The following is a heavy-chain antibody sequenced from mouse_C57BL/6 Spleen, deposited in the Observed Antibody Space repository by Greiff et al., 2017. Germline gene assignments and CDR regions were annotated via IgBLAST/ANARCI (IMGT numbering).Heavy chain of an antibody. Sequence: QVHVKQSGAELVKPGASVKISCKASGYAFSSYWMNWVKQRPGKGLEWIGQIYPGDGDTNYNGKFKGKATLTADKSSSTAYMQLSSLTSEDSAVYFCARSELGRYYFDYWGQGTTLTVSS. CDR3: ARSELGRYYFDY. V-gene: IGHV1-80*01. J-gene: IGHJ2*01. D-gene: IGHD4-1*01. CDR1: GYAFSSYW. CDR2: IYPGDGDT.